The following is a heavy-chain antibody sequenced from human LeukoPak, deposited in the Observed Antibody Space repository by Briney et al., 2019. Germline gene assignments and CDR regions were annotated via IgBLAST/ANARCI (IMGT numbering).Heavy chain of an antibody. CDR1: GYTFTSYY. V-gene: IGHV1-46*01. CDR3: ARVGSGSYYNRKFDY. CDR2: INPSGGST. J-gene: IGHJ4*02. D-gene: IGHD3-10*01. Sequence: ASVKVSCKASGYTFTSYYMHWVRLAPGQGLEWMRIINPSGGSTSYAQKFQGRVTMTRDTSTSTVYMELSSLRSEDTAVYYCARVGSGSYYNRKFDYWGQGTLVTVSS.